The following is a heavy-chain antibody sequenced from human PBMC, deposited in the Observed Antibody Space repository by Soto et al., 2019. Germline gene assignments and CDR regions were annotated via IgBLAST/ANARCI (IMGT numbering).Heavy chain of an antibody. Sequence: ASVKVSCKASGYSFTSYPTHCVRQAPGQRLEWMGWIDAGNGNTKYSQKFRGRVTFTTDTSASTAYMDLSSLRSEDTAVYYCARDGNYYYSSGRGRYYFDFWGQGSL. J-gene: IGHJ4*02. CDR1: GYSFTSYP. CDR3: ARDGNYYYSSGRGRYYFDF. CDR2: IDAGNGNT. V-gene: IGHV1-3*01. D-gene: IGHD3-22*01.